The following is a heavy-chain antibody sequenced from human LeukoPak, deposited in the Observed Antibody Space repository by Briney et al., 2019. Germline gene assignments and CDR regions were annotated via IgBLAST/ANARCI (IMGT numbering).Heavy chain of an antibody. CDR2: ITGSGGRT. D-gene: IGHD3-9*01. J-gene: IGHJ6*03. V-gene: IGHV3-23*01. Sequence: GGSLRLSCAASGFTFSSYAMNWVRQAPGKGLEWVSAITGSGGRTYYADSVKGRFTISGDNSKNTLYLQMNSLRAEDTAVYYCAKNVREADWYYYYMDVWGKGTTVTVSS. CDR1: GFTFSSYA. CDR3: AKNVREADWYYYYMDV.